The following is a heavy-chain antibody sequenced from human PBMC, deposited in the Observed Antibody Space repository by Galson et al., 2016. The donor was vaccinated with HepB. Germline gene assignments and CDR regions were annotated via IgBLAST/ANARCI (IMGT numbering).Heavy chain of an antibody. CDR3: AFTAGIYYLDY. V-gene: IGHV4-34*01. J-gene: IGHJ4*02. CDR2: INHSGSI. D-gene: IGHD1-26*01. CDR1: GGSFSGYS. Sequence: SETLSLTCAVYGGSFSGYSWSWIRQPPGKGLEWIGEINHSGSINYNPSLKSRVTVSADASKNQFSLKMSSVTAADTALYYCAFTAGIYYLDYWGQGTLVTVSS.